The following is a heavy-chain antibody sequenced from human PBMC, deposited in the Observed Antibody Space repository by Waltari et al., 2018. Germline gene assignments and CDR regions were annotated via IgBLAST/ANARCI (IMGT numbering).Heavy chain of an antibody. CDR2: ISGSGGST. Sequence: EVQLVESGGGLVQPGGSLRLSCAAYGFTFRSSARSWVRQVPGKGLEGVSAISGSGGSTYDADYGRCRFTISRDKSTNTLYLQMNSLRAEDTAVYYCATPPQGDYWGQGTLVTVSS. CDR1: GFTFRSSA. J-gene: IGHJ4*02. V-gene: IGHV3-23*04. CDR3: ATPPQGDY.